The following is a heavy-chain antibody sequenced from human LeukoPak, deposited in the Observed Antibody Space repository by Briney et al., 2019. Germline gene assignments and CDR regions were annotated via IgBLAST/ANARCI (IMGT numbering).Heavy chain of an antibody. CDR2: IYSGGST. J-gene: IGHJ3*02. Sequence: PGGSLRLSCAASGFTVSSNSMNWVRQAPGKGLEWVSIIYSGGSTYYADSVKGRFTISRDNSKNTLYFQMNSLRTEDTAVYYCARQYCSSTSCNGAFDIWGQGRMVTVSS. D-gene: IGHD2-2*01. CDR1: GFTVSSNS. CDR3: ARQYCSSTSCNGAFDI. V-gene: IGHV3-53*01.